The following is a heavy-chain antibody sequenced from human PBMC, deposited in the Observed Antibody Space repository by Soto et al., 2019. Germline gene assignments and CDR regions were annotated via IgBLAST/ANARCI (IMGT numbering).Heavy chain of an antibody. Sequence: GGSLRLSCAASGFTFSDYYMSWIRQAPGKGLEWVSYISSSSSYTNYADSVKGRFTISRDNAKNSLYLQMNSLRAEDTAVYYCATDPYGGNSVHYYGMDVWGQGTTVTVSS. V-gene: IGHV3-11*06. D-gene: IGHD4-17*01. CDR1: GFTFSDYY. CDR3: ATDPYGGNSVHYYGMDV. J-gene: IGHJ6*02. CDR2: ISSSSSYT.